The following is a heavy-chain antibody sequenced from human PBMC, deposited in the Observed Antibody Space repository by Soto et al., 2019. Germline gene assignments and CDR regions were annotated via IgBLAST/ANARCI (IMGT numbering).Heavy chain of an antibody. Sequence: GASVKVSCKASGGTFSSYAISWVRQAPGQGLEWMGGIIPIFGTANYAQKFQGRVTITADESTSTAYMELSSLRSEDTAVYYCARPNDSGSYRPFDYWGQGTLVTVSS. D-gene: IGHD1-26*01. V-gene: IGHV1-69*13. CDR2: IIPIFGTA. J-gene: IGHJ4*02. CDR3: ARPNDSGSYRPFDY. CDR1: GGTFSSYA.